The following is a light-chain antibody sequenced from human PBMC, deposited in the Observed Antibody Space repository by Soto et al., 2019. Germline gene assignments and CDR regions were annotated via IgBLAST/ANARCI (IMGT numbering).Light chain of an antibody. V-gene: IGKV3-20*01. J-gene: IGKJ1*01. CDR1: QSLSSNS. CDR2: AAS. CDR3: QQYGNLRQT. Sequence: EIVLTQSPGTLSLSPGERATLSCRASQSLSSNSLAWYQQKPGQAPRLLIYAASSRATGIPDRFSGSGSGIDFTLTISRLEPEDFAVYYCQQYGNLRQTFGQGTKVEIK.